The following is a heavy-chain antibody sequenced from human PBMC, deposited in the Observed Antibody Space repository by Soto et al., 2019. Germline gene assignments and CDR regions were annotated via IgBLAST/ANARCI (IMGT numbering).Heavy chain of an antibody. CDR1: GGSISSYY. J-gene: IGHJ4*02. CDR3: ARHSGDCSNGVCSAFFDY. V-gene: IGHV4-59*08. CDR2: IYYSGST. Sequence: SETLSLTCTVSGGSISSYYWSWIRQPPGKGLEWIGYIYYSGSTYYNPSLQRRLVISADTSKNHFSLTLSSVTAADTAVYYCARHSGDCSNGVCSAFFDYWGLGTLVTVSS. D-gene: IGHD2-8*01.